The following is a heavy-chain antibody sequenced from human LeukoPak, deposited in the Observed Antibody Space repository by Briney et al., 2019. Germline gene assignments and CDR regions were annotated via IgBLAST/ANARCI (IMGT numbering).Heavy chain of an antibody. CDR1: GYTFTSYG. J-gene: IGHJ4*02. Sequence: TSVTVSCKASGYTFTSYGISWVRQAPGQGLEWMRWISAYNGNTNYAQLLQGRVTMTTDTSTSTAYMELRSLRSDDTAVYYCARDELLRCDYWGQGTLVTVYS. CDR2: ISAYNGNT. D-gene: IGHD1-26*01. CDR3: ARDELLRCDY. V-gene: IGHV1-18*01.